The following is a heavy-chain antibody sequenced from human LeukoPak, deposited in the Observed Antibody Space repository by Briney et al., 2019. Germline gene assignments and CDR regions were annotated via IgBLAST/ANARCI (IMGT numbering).Heavy chain of an antibody. D-gene: IGHD3-10*01. J-gene: IGHJ3*02. Sequence: PSETLSLTCTVSSGSISSYYWSWIRQPAGKGLEWIGRIYTTGSTNYSPSLKSRVTMSVDTSRNQFSLKLNSVTAADTAVYYCAKSNGYGLVDIWGQGTMVTVSS. V-gene: IGHV4-4*07. CDR3: AKSNGYGLVDI. CDR2: IYTTGST. CDR1: SGSISSYY.